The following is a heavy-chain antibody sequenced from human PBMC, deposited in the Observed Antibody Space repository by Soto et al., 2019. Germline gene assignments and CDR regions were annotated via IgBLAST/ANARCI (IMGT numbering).Heavy chain of an antibody. CDR3: ARDPWVGLSARWFDP. Sequence: QVQLQESDPGLVKPSETLTLTCTVSGGSVNNGNYYWSWIRQPPGKGMEWIGHIYYSGSTNYNPSHKTRGIITIDTSKTQFSLKLSSVTAADTAVYFSARDPWVGLSARWFDPWGQGALVTVSS. V-gene: IGHV4-61*01. CDR2: IYYSGST. D-gene: IGHD2-8*01. CDR1: GGSVNNGNYY. J-gene: IGHJ5*02.